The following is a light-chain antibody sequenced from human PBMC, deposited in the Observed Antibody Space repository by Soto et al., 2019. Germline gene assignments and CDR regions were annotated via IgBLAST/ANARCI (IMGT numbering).Light chain of an antibody. CDR3: QRGSCSIS. CDR2: AAT. V-gene: IGKV1-39*01. Sequence: DIQMTQSPSSLFASVVDRVTITCRASQSISAYLNWYQQRPGKDPSLLIFAATRLHSGVPSRFSGSLTGTDFTLTISSLQPEDFATYYCQRGSCSISFGQGTLLEMK. J-gene: IGKJ5*01. CDR1: QSISAY.